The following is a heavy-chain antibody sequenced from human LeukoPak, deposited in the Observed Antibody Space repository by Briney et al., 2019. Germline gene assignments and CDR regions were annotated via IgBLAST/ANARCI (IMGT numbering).Heavy chain of an antibody. CDR3: ATDLTVGGFGDLGY. V-gene: IGHV3-23*01. CDR2: ISGGGEYT. CDR1: GFAFSICA. D-gene: IGHD3-10*01. J-gene: IGHJ4*02. Sequence: TGGSLRLSCSASGFAFSICAMTWVRQAPGKGLEWVSTISGGGEYTYYADSVKGRFTISRDSSKNTLYLQMNSLRAEDTATYYCATDLTVGGFGDLGYWGQGTLVTVSS.